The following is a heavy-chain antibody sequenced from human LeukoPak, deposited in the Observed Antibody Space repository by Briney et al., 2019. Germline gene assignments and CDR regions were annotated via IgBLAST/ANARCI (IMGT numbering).Heavy chain of an antibody. CDR3: AKGHSTSYFDY. Sequence: PVGSLRLSCAASGFTFNNYAMSWVRQAPGKGLEWVSSISVSTGSTSYADSVKGRFTISRDNSKNMVYLQMDSLRADDTAIYYCAKGHSTSYFDYWGQGTLVAVPS. D-gene: IGHD1-1*01. CDR2: ISVSTGST. CDR1: GFTFNNYA. V-gene: IGHV3-23*01. J-gene: IGHJ4*02.